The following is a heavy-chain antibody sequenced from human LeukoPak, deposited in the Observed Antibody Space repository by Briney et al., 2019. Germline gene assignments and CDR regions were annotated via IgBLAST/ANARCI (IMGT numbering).Heavy chain of an antibody. CDR1: GFTFSSYW. CDR2: IKQDGSEK. Sequence: PGGSLRLSCAASGFTFSSYWMSWVRQAPGKGLEWVANIKQDGSEKYYVDSVKGRFTISRDNAKNSLYLQMNSLRAEDTAVYYCARDSHYYDFWSGYSGSYYGMDVWGQGTTVTVSS. D-gene: IGHD3-3*01. J-gene: IGHJ6*02. CDR3: ARDSHYYDFWSGYSGSYYGMDV. V-gene: IGHV3-7*01.